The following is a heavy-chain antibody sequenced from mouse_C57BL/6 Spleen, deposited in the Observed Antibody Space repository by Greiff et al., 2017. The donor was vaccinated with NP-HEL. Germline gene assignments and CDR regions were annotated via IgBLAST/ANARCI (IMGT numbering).Heavy chain of an antibody. CDR2: INYDGSST. Sequence: EVKLVESEGGLVQPGSSMKLSCTASGFTFSDYYMAWVRQVPEKGLEWVANINYDGSSTYYLDSLKSRFIISRDNAKNILYLQMSSLKSEDTATYYCARVPAWYFDVWGTGTTVTVSS. J-gene: IGHJ1*03. CDR1: GFTFSDYY. CDR3: ARVPAWYFDV. V-gene: IGHV5-16*01.